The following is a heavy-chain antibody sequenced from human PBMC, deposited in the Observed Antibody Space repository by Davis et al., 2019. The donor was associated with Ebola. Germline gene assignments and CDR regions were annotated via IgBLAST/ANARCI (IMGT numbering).Heavy chain of an antibody. CDR3: AREVDFWSLGDV. D-gene: IGHD3-3*01. CDR1: GGTFSSYA. CDR2: IIPILGIA. Sequence: AASVKVSCKASGGTFSSYAISWVRQAPGQGLEWMGRIIPILGIANYAQKFQGRVTITADESTSTAYMELSSLRSEDTAVYYCAREVDFWSLGDVWGQGTTVTVSS. V-gene: IGHV1-69*04. J-gene: IGHJ6*02.